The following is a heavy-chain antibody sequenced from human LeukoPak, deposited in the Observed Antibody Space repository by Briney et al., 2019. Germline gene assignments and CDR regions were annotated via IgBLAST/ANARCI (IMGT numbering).Heavy chain of an antibody. CDR1: GGSISSSSYY. CDR2: IYYSGST. Sequence: SETLSLTCTVSGGSISSSSYYWGWIRQPPGTGLEWIGSIYYSGSTYYNPSLKSRVTISVDTSNYQFSLKLSSVTAADTAVYYCARDSGVARYMDVWGKGTTVTISS. D-gene: IGHD5-12*01. CDR3: ARDSGVARYMDV. V-gene: IGHV4-39*07. J-gene: IGHJ6*03.